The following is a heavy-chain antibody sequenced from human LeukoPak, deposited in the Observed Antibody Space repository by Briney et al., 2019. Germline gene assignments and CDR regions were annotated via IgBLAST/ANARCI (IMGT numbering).Heavy chain of an antibody. CDR3: ARRFLEWGIDY. V-gene: IGHV4-39*01. J-gene: IGHJ4*02. D-gene: IGHD3-3*01. CDR1: GGSISSSSYY. CDR2: IYYSGST. Sequence: SETLSLTCTVSGGSISSSSYYWGWIRQPPGKGLEWIGSIYYSGSTYYNPSLKSRVTISVDTSKNQFSLKLSSVTAADTAVYYCARRFLEWGIDYWGQGTPVTVSS.